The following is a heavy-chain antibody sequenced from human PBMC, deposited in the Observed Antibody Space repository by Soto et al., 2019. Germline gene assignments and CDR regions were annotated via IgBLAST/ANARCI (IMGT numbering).Heavy chain of an antibody. Sequence: QVQLRESGPGLVKPSQTLSLTCTVSGGSISTGGFYWHWIRQSPGKGLEWIGSIFYSGRTSDNPSPRRRVTMSIEASKNRFSLRLSSVTAADTAVYYCAQAVVFTSGEAFDVWGQGRLVTVSS. D-gene: IGHD3-10*01. CDR1: GGSISTGGFY. J-gene: IGHJ3*01. CDR2: IFYSGRT. V-gene: IGHV4-31*03. CDR3: AQAVVFTSGEAFDV.